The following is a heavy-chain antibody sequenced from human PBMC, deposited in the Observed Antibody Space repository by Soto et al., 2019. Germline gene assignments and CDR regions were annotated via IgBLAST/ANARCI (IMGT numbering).Heavy chain of an antibody. Sequence: PGGSLRLSCGGSGFTFSNYGMSWVRQATGKGLEWVSAIGTAGDTYYPGSVKGRFTISRENAKNSLYLQMNSLRAGDTAVYYCSRGYYDSSGYYYYFDYWGQGTLVTVSS. V-gene: IGHV3-13*01. CDR2: IGTAGDT. D-gene: IGHD3-22*01. CDR3: SRGYYDSSGYYYYFDY. CDR1: GFTFSNYG. J-gene: IGHJ4*02.